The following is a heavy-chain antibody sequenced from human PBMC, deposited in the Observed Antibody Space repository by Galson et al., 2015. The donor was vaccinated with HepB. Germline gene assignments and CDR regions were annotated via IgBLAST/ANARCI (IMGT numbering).Heavy chain of an antibody. Sequence: PALVKPTQTLTLTCTFSGFSLSTSGVGVGWIRQPPGKALEWLALIYWDDDKRYSPSLKSRLTITKDTSKNQVVLTMTNMDPVDTATYYCAHRRGGARYNWFDPWGQGTLVTVSS. CDR1: GFSLSTSGVG. D-gene: IGHD1-26*01. CDR2: IYWDDDK. J-gene: IGHJ5*02. CDR3: AHRRGGARYNWFDP. V-gene: IGHV2-5*02.